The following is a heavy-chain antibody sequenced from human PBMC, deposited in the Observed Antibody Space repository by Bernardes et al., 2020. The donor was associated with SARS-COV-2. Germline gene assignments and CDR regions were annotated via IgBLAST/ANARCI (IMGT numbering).Heavy chain of an antibody. CDR3: ASSVSGHTPGAY. V-gene: IGHV4-59*11. D-gene: IGHD5-12*01. J-gene: IGHJ4*02. CDR1: NGSMSGHY. CDR2: IYYSGNT. Sequence: SETLSLTRTVSNGSMSGHYWNWIRQPPGKGLEWIGNIYYSGNTNYSPSLKNRVTISIDTSKNQFSLKLSSVTTADTAVFYCASSVSGHTPGAYWGQGTLVTVSS.